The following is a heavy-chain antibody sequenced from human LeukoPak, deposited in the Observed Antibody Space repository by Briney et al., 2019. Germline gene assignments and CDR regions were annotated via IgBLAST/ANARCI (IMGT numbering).Heavy chain of an antibody. CDR2: ISSSSSYI. CDR3: ARDLVGATPDY. CDR1: GFTFRGFA. Sequence: GGSLRLSCAASGFTFRGFAMNWVRQAPGKGLEWVSSISSSSSYIYYADSVKGRFTISRDNAKNSLYLQMNSLRAEDTAVYYCARDLVGATPDYWGQGTLVTVSS. D-gene: IGHD1-26*01. J-gene: IGHJ4*02. V-gene: IGHV3-21*01.